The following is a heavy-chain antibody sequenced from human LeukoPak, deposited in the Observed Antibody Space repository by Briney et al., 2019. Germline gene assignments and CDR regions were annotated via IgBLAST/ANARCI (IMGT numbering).Heavy chain of an antibody. Sequence: PGGSLRLSCAASGFTFSSYGMHWVRQAPGKGLEWVAVISYDGSNKYYADSVKGRFIISRDNSKNTLYLQMNSLRAEDTAVYYCARERALRWYHRGFDYWGQGTLVTVSS. D-gene: IGHD4-23*01. V-gene: IGHV3-30*03. CDR3: ARERALRWYHRGFDY. CDR1: GFTFSSYG. J-gene: IGHJ4*02. CDR2: ISYDGSNK.